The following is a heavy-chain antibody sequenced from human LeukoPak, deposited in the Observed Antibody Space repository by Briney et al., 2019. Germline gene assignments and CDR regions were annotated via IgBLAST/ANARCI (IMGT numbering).Heavy chain of an antibody. Sequence: GGSLRLSCVASGFTFSDYYMGWIRQAPGKGLEWVSYITSSGSAKHYADSVRGRFTISRDNSKNSLYLQMSSLRTENTAFYFCAKDIIGYAPLWGQGTLVTVSS. CDR2: ITSSGSAK. D-gene: IGHD2-2*01. J-gene: IGHJ4*02. CDR1: GFTFSDYY. V-gene: IGHV3-11*01. CDR3: AKDIIGYAPL.